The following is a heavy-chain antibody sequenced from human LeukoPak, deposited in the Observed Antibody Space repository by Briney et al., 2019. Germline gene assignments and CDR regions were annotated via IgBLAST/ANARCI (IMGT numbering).Heavy chain of an antibody. CDR2: ISSSTTTI. CDR3: ARDSPDVGYYFDS. V-gene: IGHV3-48*02. D-gene: IGHD3-10*01. J-gene: IGHJ4*02. CDR1: GFTFSTYS. Sequence: GGSLRLSCAASGFTFSTYSMNWVRQAPAEELEWLSYISSSTTTIFYADSVKGRFTISRDNAKNSLYLQMNSLTDEDTAIYYCARDSPDVGYYFDSWGQGTLVTVCS.